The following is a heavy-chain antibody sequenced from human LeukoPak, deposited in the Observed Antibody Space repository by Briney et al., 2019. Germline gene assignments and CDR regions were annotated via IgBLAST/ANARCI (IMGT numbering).Heavy chain of an antibody. CDR1: GFSFSSYS. Sequence: GGSLRLFCAASGFSFSSYSINWVRQAPGKGLEWVSSISGGSSFISYADSVKGRFIISRDNAKNSLSLQMNSLRAEDTAVYYCAREDYGSGSYLNWFDSWGQGTLVTVSS. CDR3: AREDYGSGSYLNWFDS. D-gene: IGHD3-10*01. V-gene: IGHV3-21*01. CDR2: ISGGSSFI. J-gene: IGHJ5*01.